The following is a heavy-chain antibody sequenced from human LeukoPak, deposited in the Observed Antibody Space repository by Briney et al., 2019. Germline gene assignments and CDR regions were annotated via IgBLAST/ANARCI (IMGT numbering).Heavy chain of an antibody. V-gene: IGHV4-34*01. Sequence: SETLSLTCAVYGGSFSGYYWSWIRQPPGKGLEWIGEINHSGSTNYNPSLKSRVTISVDTSKNQFSLKLSSVTAADTAVYYCARDPITMIVVDDSGDAFDIWGQGTMVTVSS. CDR1: GGSFSGYY. J-gene: IGHJ3*02. CDR3: ARDPITMIVVDDSGDAFDI. CDR2: INHSGST. D-gene: IGHD3-22*01.